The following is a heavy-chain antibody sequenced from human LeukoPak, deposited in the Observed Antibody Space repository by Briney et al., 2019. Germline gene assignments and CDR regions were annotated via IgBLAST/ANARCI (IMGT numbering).Heavy chain of an antibody. CDR1: GFTFSSYG. D-gene: IGHD3-10*01. CDR3: AKDLVTGSLDY. V-gene: IGHV3-21*04. CDR2: ISSSRSYI. Sequence: TGGSLRLSCAASGFTFSSYGMSWVRQAPGKGLEWVSSISSSRSYIFYADSVKGRFTISRDNSKNTLYLQMNSLRAEDTAVYYCAKDLVTGSLDYWGQGTLVTVSS. J-gene: IGHJ4*02.